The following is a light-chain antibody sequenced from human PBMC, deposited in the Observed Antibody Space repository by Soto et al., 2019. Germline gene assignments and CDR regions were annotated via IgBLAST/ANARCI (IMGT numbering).Light chain of an antibody. CDR1: QGISNY. Sequence: DIQMTQSPSSLSASVGDRVTITCRASQGISNYLAWYQQKPGKVPKLLIYAASTLQSGVPSRFSGSGSGTDFTLTISSLQPEDVATYYCQKYNSAPTWTFGQGTMVEIK. CDR2: AAS. J-gene: IGKJ1*01. V-gene: IGKV1-27*01. CDR3: QKYNSAPTWT.